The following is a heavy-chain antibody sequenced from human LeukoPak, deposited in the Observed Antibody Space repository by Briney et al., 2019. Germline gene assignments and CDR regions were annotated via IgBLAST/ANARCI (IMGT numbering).Heavy chain of an antibody. CDR2: IRGDRGNV. D-gene: IGHD3-10*01. CDR1: GFTFSSYA. J-gene: IGHJ5*02. CDR3: AKDGMARGANWFDP. V-gene: IGHV3-23*01. Sequence: GGSLRLSCAASGFTFSSYAMSWVRQAPGKGLGWVSAIRGDRGNVYYADSVKGRFTISRDNSKNTLYLQMGSLRAEDTAVYYCAKDGMARGANWFDPWGQGTLVIVSS.